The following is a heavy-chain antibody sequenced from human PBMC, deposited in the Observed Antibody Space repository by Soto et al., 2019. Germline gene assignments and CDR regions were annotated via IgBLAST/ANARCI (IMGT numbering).Heavy chain of an antibody. D-gene: IGHD6-6*01. Sequence: SETLSLTCSVSGGSISSNYWSLIRQPPEKGLEWIGDINHSGSTNYNPSLKSRVTISVDTSKNQFSLKLSSVTAADTAVYYCARVAGQLGYYYYGMDVWGQGTTVTVSS. CDR2: INHSGST. CDR1: GGSISSNY. V-gene: IGHV4-59*12. J-gene: IGHJ6*02. CDR3: ARVAGQLGYYYYGMDV.